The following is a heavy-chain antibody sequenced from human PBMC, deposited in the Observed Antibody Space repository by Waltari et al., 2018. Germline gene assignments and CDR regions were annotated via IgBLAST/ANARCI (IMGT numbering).Heavy chain of an antibody. CDR1: GGSFSGYY. CDR3: ARGDWVYSLGAFDI. Sequence: QVQLQQWGAGLLKPSETLSLTCAVYGGSFSGYYWSWIRQPPGKGLEWIGEINHSGSTNYNPSLKSRVTISVDTSKNQFSLKLSSVTTADTAVYYCARGDWVYSLGAFDIWGQGTMVTVSS. D-gene: IGHD3-9*01. J-gene: IGHJ3*02. CDR2: INHSGST. V-gene: IGHV4-34*01.